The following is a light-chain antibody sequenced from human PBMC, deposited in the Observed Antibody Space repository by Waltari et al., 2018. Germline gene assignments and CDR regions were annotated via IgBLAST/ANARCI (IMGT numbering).Light chain of an antibody. CDR1: QSVLYHSNDKNY. CDR2: GAS. J-gene: IGKJ1*01. CDR3: QQYYRSRT. V-gene: IGKV4-1*01. Sequence: DIVMTQSPDSLAVSLGERATLNCKSSQSVLYHSNDKNYLAWYQQKPGQPPKLLISGASTRESGVPDRFSGSGSGTDFTLTISRLQAEDVAVYYCQQYYRSRTFGQGTKVEI.